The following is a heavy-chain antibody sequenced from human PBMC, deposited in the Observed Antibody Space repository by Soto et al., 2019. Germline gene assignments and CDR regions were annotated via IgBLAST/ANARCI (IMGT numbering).Heavy chain of an antibody. CDR3: ARPRSSSRNYYGMDV. J-gene: IGHJ6*02. D-gene: IGHD6-13*01. CDR2: IYPGDSDT. V-gene: IGHV5-51*01. CDR1: GYSFTSYW. Sequence: GEALKSSCEGSGYSFTSYWIGWVRQMPGKGLEWMGIIYPGDSDTRYSPSSQGQVTISADKSISTAYLQWSSLKASDTAMYYCARPRSSSRNYYGMDVWGQGTTVTVSS.